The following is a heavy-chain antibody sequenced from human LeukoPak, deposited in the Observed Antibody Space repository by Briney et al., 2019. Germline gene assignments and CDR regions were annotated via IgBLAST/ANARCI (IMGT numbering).Heavy chain of an antibody. CDR2: VSYDGSKK. J-gene: IGHJ4*02. CDR3: ARDRGPRTGFMVREAYDY. CDR1: GFTFSSYG. D-gene: IGHD3-10*01. V-gene: IGHV3-33*08. Sequence: GGSLRLSCAASGFTFSSYGMHWVRQAPGKGLEWVAVVSYDGSKKYYADSVKGRFSISRDNAKNTLYLQMSSLRAEDTAVYYCARDRGPRTGFMVREAYDYWGQGTLVTVSS.